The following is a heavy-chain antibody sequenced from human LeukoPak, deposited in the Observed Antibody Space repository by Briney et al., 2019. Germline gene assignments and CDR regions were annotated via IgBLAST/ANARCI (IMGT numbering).Heavy chain of an antibody. Sequence: GGSLRLSCTVPGFTFTSHGMHWVRQAPGKGLEWVAYIGHDGRDIYYADSVKGRFTISRDNSKNTVHLQMNSLKVEDTAVYYCARDLIGGWSCDHWGQGTLVTVSS. CDR1: GFTFTSHG. D-gene: IGHD3-16*01. CDR2: IGHDGRDI. CDR3: ARDLIGGWSCDH. J-gene: IGHJ4*02. V-gene: IGHV3-30*02.